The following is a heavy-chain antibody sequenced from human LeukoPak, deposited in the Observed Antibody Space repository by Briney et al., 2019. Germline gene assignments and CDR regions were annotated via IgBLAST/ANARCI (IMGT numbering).Heavy chain of an antibody. Sequence: GGSLRLSCAASGFTFSSYGMSWVRQAPGEGLEWVSIISGSGGSTYYADSVKGRFTISRDNSKNTLYLQMNSLRAEDTAVYYCARDSTLSNYWGQGTLVTVSS. CDR2: ISGSGGST. V-gene: IGHV3-23*01. J-gene: IGHJ4*02. CDR3: ARDSTLSNY. CDR1: GFTFSSYG. D-gene: IGHD3-16*01.